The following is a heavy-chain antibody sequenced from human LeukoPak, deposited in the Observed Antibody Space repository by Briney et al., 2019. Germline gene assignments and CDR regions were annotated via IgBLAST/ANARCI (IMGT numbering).Heavy chain of an antibody. V-gene: IGHV1-2*02. J-gene: IGHJ4*02. CDR1: GYTFTGYY. CDR3: ARDYYYYDTSGYSETSFDY. CDR2: INPNSGGT. Sequence: GASVKVSCKASGYTFTGYYMHWVRQAPGQGLEWMGWINPNSGGTNYAQKFQGRVTMTRDTSISTAYMELSRLRSDDTAIYYCARDYYYYDTSGYSETSFDYWGQGTLVTVSS. D-gene: IGHD3-22*01.